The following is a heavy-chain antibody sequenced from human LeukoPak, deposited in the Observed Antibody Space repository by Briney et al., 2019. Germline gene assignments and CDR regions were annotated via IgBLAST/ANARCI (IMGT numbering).Heavy chain of an antibody. D-gene: IGHD2-2*01. J-gene: IGHJ4*02. V-gene: IGHV4-31*03. CDR2: IYYSGST. Sequence: PSQTLSLTCTVSGGSISSGGYYWSWIRQHPGKGLEWIGYIYYSGSTYYNPSLKSRVTISVDTSKNQFSLKLSSVTAADTAVYYCARTRPVHSTPYYFDYWGQGTLVTVSS. CDR1: GGSISSGGYY. CDR3: ARTRPVHSTPYYFDY.